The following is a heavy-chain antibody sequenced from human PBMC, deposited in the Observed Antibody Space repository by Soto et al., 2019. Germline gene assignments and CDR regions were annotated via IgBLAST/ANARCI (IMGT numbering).Heavy chain of an antibody. CDR3: ARGRGGRCSSAGGFEP. Sequence: LRLSCAASGFTFSSYSMNWVRQAPGKGLEWVSSISSSSSYIYYADSVKGRFTISRDNAKNSLYLQMNSLRAEDTAVYYCARGRGGRCSSAGGFEPWGQGTRVSVAS. J-gene: IGHJ5*02. D-gene: IGHD2-15*01. CDR2: ISSSSSYI. V-gene: IGHV3-21*01. CDR1: GFTFSSYS.